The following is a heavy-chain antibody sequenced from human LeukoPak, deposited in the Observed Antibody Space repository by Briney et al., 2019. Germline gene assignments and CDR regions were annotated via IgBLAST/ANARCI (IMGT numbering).Heavy chain of an antibody. D-gene: IGHD2-2*01. V-gene: IGHV3-33*06. CDR1: GFTFSSYG. J-gene: IGHJ6*03. CDR2: IWYDGSNK. Sequence: PGRSLRLSCAASGFTFSSYGMHWVRQAPGKGLEWVAVIWYDGSNKYYADSVKGRFTISRDNSKNTLYLQMNSLRAEDTAVYYCAKDRGCSSTSCPPGRYYYYMAVWGKGTTVTV. CDR3: AKDRGCSSTSCPPGRYYYYMAV.